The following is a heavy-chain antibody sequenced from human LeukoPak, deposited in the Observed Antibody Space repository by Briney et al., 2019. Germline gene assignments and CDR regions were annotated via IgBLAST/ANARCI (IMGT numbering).Heavy chain of an antibody. CDR2: IYHSGST. Sequence: SETLSLTCAVSGGSISSGGYSWSWIRQPPGKGLEWIGYIYHSGSTYYNPSLKSRVTISVDRSKNQFSLKLSSVTAADTAVYYCARDFLRDTPAAIPIDYWGQGTQVTVSS. J-gene: IGHJ4*02. D-gene: IGHD2-2*01. CDR3: ARDFLRDTPAAIPIDY. V-gene: IGHV4-30-2*01. CDR1: GGSISSGGYS.